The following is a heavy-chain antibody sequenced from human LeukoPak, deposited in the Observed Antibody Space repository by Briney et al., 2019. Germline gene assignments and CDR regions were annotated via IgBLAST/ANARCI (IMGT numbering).Heavy chain of an antibody. CDR3: AKDSTTHYYYGMDV. Sequence: GRSLRLSCAASGFTFSSYGMHWVRQAPGKGLEWVAVISYDGSKKYYADSVKGRFTISRDNSKNTLYLQMNSLRAEDTAVYYCAKDSTTHYYYGMDVWGQGTTVTVSS. CDR2: ISYDGSKK. CDR1: GFTFSSYG. J-gene: IGHJ6*02. V-gene: IGHV3-30*18. D-gene: IGHD4-11*01.